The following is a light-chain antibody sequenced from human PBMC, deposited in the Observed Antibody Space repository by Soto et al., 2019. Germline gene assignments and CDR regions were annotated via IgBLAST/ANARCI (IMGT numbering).Light chain of an antibody. CDR3: QQRSNWPSIT. CDR1: QSVSSY. V-gene: IGKV3-11*01. Sequence: EIVLTQSPATLSLSLVERATLSCRPSQSVSSYLAWYQQKPGQAPRLLIYDASNRATGIPARFSGSGSGTDFTLTISSLEPEDFAVYYCQQRSNWPSITFGQGTRLEIK. CDR2: DAS. J-gene: IGKJ5*01.